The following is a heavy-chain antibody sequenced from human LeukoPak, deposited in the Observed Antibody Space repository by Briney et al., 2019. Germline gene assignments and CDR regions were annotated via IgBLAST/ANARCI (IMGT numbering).Heavy chain of an antibody. CDR1: GGTFSSYA. CDR3: ARYNGDLTGGFDY. J-gene: IGHJ4*02. V-gene: IGHV1-69*04. CDR2: IIPMLGRA. D-gene: IGHD4-17*01. Sequence: SVKVSCKASGGTFSSYAISWVRQAPGQGLEWMGRIIPMLGRANNAQNFQGRVTMTRDTSTSTVYMELSSLRSEDTAVYYCARYNGDLTGGFDYWGQGTLVTVSS.